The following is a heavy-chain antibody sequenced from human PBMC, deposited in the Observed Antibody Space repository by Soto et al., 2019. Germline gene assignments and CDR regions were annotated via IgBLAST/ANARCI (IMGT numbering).Heavy chain of an antibody. CDR2: INPSCSRT. Sequence: ASVKVSCKASGYNFTSYYIHWVRQAPGQGLECMGIINPSCSRTNYAQKFQGRVTMTRDTSTSTVYMELSSLRSEDTAVYYCARDLSGVDYYYFGMDVWG. CDR3: ARDLSGVDYYYFGMDV. J-gene: IGHJ6*02. CDR1: GYNFTSYY. D-gene: IGHD3-3*01. V-gene: IGHV1-46*01.